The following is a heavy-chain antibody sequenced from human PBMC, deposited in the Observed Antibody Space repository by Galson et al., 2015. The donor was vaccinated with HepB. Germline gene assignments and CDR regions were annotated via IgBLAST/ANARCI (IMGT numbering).Heavy chain of an antibody. Sequence: SVKVSCKASGYMFTDNYVHWVRQAPGQGLEWMGWINPKSGGTNYAQKFQGRVTMTRDTSVSTAYMELSRMTSDDTAVYYCARDQETSFDYWGQGTLVIISS. CDR1: GYMFTDNY. CDR2: INPKSGGT. V-gene: IGHV1-2*02. J-gene: IGHJ4*02. CDR3: ARDQETSFDY. D-gene: IGHD2-2*01.